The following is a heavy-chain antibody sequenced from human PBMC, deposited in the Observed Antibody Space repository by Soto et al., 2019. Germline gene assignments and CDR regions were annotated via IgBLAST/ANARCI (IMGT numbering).Heavy chain of an antibody. Sequence: QVQLVQSGAEVKKPGSSVKVSCKASGGTFSSYAISWVRQAPGQGLEWMGGIIPIFGTANYAQKFQDRVTITADESTSTAYMELSSLRSEDTAVYYCARDLVRIAAAGGWFDPWGQGTLVTVSS. CDR2: IIPIFGTA. D-gene: IGHD6-13*01. CDR1: GGTFSSYA. V-gene: IGHV1-69*01. CDR3: ARDLVRIAAAGGWFDP. J-gene: IGHJ5*02.